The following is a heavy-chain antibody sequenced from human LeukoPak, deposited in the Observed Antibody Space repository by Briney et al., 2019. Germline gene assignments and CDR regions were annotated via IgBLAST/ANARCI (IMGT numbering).Heavy chain of an antibody. J-gene: IGHJ4*02. V-gene: IGHV3-53*05. CDR3: ARGDFRFLEWLPLDY. CDR2: IYSGGST. D-gene: IGHD3-3*01. Sequence: GGSLRLSCAASGFTVSSNYMSWVRQAPGKGLEWVSVIYSGGSTYYADSVKGRFTISRDNSKNTLYLQMNSLRAEDTAVYYCARGDFRFLEWLPLDYWGQGTLVTVSS. CDR1: GFTVSSNY.